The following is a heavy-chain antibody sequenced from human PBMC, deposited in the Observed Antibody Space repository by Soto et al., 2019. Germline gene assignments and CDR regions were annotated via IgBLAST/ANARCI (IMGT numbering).Heavy chain of an antibody. V-gene: IGHV3-21*01. Sequence: EVQLVESGGGLVKPGGSLRLSCAASGFTFSSYSMNWVRQAPGKGLEWVSSISSSSSYTYYADSVKGRFTISRDNAKNSLYLQRNGLGAEDTAVYYCARDGPVYSSWGQGTLVTVSS. CDR3: ARDGPVYSS. D-gene: IGHD6-13*01. CDR1: GFTFSSYS. J-gene: IGHJ4*02. CDR2: ISSSSSYT.